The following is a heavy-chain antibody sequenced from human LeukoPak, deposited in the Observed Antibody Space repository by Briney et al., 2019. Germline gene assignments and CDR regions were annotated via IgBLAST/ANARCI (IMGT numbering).Heavy chain of an antibody. CDR3: AYDSSGYYYYYGMDV. D-gene: IGHD3-22*01. V-gene: IGHV4-34*01. CDR1: GGSFSGYY. CDR2: INHSGST. J-gene: IGHJ6*02. Sequence: ETLSLTCAVYGGSFSGYYWSWIRQPPGKGLEWIGEINHSGSTNYNPSLKSRVTISVDTSKNQFSLKLSSVTAADTAVYYCAYDSSGYYYYYGMDVWGQGTTVTVSS.